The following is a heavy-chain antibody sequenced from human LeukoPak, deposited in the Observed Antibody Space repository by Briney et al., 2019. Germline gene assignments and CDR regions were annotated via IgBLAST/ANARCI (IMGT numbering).Heavy chain of an antibody. D-gene: IGHD3-9*01. Sequence: PGGSLRLSCAASGFTFDDYGMSWVRHAPGKGLEWVSAISGSGGSTYYADSVKGRFTISRDNSKNTLYLQMNSLRAEDTAVYYCAKPLWDILTGYQERIFDYWGQGTLVTVSS. CDR1: GFTFDDYG. J-gene: IGHJ4*02. CDR2: ISGSGGST. V-gene: IGHV3-23*01. CDR3: AKPLWDILTGYQERIFDY.